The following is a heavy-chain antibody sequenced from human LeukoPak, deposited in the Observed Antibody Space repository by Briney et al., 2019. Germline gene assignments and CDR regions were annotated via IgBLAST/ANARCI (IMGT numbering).Heavy chain of an antibody. Sequence: SQTLSLTCTVSGGSISSGSYYWSWIRQPAGKGLEWIGRIYTSGSTNYNPSLKSRVTISVDTSKNQFSLKLSSVTAADTAVYYCARVADYGPRYFDYWGQGTLVTVSS. V-gene: IGHV4-61*02. CDR2: IYTSGST. J-gene: IGHJ4*02. CDR1: GGSISSGSYY. D-gene: IGHD4-17*01. CDR3: ARVADYGPRYFDY.